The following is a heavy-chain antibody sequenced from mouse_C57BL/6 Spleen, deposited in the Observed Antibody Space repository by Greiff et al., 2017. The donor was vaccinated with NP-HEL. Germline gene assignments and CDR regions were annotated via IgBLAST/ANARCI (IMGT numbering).Heavy chain of an antibody. Sequence: EVQLVESGGGLLKPGGSLKLSCAASGFTFGDYGMPWVRQAPGRGLEWVAYIGSGSSTIYYADTVKGRFTISRDNAKNTLFLQMTSLRSEDTAMYYCARTYDYDGGRFAYWGQGTLVTVSA. J-gene: IGHJ3*01. D-gene: IGHD2-4*01. CDR3: ARTYDYDGGRFAY. CDR2: IGSGSSTI. V-gene: IGHV5-17*01. CDR1: GFTFGDYG.